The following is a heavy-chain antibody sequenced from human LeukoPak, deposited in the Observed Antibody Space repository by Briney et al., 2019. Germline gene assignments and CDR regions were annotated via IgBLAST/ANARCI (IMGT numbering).Heavy chain of an antibody. Sequence: PGGSLRLSCAASGFTFSDYYMSWIRQAPGKGLEWVSYISSSGSTIYYADSVKGRFTISRDNSKNTLYLQMNSLRAEDTAVYYCAKTYYDFWSGYPYFDYWGQGTLVTVSS. V-gene: IGHV3-11*01. J-gene: IGHJ4*02. CDR3: AKTYYDFWSGYPYFDY. CDR1: GFTFSDYY. D-gene: IGHD3-3*01. CDR2: ISSSGSTI.